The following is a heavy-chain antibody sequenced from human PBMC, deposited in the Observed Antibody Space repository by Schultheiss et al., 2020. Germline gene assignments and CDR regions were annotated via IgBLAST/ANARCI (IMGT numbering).Heavy chain of an antibody. CDR1: GGSISRGGYY. D-gene: IGHD6-13*01. J-gene: IGHJ5*02. V-gene: IGHV4-31*03. Sequence: SETLSLTCTVSGGSISRGGYYWSWIRQHPGKGLEWIGYIYYSGSTYYNPSLKSRVTISVDTSKNQFSLKLSSVTAADTAVYYCARGGHSSSSSDPLPWFNPWGQGTLVTVSS. CDR3: ARGGHSSSSSDPLPWFNP. CDR2: IYYSGST.